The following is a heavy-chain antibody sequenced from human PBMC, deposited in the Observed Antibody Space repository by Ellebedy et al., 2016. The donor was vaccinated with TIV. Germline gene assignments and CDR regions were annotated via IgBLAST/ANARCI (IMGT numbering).Heavy chain of an antibody. CDR3: ARDLPILDYRDPPTFDY. V-gene: IGHV3-74*01. D-gene: IGHD4-17*01. J-gene: IGHJ4*02. Sequence: PGGSLRLSCAASGFPFSTYWMHWVRQAPGKGLVWVSRINSDGSSTSYADSVKGRFTISIDNAKNTLYLQMKSLRAEDTAVYYCARDLPILDYRDPPTFDYWGQGTLVTVSS. CDR2: INSDGSST. CDR1: GFPFSTYW.